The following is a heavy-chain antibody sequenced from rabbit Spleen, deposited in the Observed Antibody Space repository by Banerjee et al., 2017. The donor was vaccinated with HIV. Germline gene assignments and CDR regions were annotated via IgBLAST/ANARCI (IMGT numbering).Heavy chain of an antibody. Sequence: QEQLVESGGGLVRPEGSLKLSCTASGFSFSSGYWICWVRQAPGKGLEWIACIDTSDGDTDYANWPKGRFTISKTSSTTVTLQMTGLTAADTATYFCARNYVNTFDPWGPGTLVTVS. J-gene: IGHJ2*01. V-gene: IGHV1S45*01. CDR1: GFSFSSGYW. D-gene: IGHD1-1*01. CDR2: IDTSDGDT. CDR3: ARNYVNTFDP.